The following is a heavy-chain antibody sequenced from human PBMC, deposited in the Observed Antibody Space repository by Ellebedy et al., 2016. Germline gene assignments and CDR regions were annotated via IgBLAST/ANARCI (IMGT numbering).Heavy chain of an antibody. CDR2: IKRAGDDE. D-gene: IGHD6-19*01. CDR1: GFTINPYS. J-gene: IGHJ4*02. V-gene: IGHV3-7*01. CDR3: ARDRSGWSRDC. Sequence: GESLKISCAASGFTINPYSMTWVRQAPGKGLEWVATIKRAGDDEYYVDSVKGRFTVSRDNAKNSVYLQMSSLRADDTAVYYCARDRSGWSRDCWGQGTLVTVSS.